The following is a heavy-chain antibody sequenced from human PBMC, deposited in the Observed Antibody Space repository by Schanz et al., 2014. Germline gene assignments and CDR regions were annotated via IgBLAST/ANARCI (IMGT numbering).Heavy chain of an antibody. CDR2: SGSGGST. Sequence: EVQLVESGGGLVQPGGSLRLSCAASGFTVSSNYMSWVRQAPGKGLEWVSTISGSGGSTYYADSVKGRFTISRDNSKNTLYLRMISLRAEDTAMFYCAREIPAGGHFDYWGQGTLVSVSS. D-gene: IGHD2-15*01. CDR1: GFTVSSNY. J-gene: IGHJ4*02. V-gene: IGHV3-66*02. CDR3: AREIPAGGHFDY.